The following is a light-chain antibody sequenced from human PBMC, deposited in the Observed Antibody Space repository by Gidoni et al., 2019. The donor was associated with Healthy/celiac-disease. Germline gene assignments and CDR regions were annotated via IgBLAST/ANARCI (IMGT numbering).Light chain of an antibody. CDR2: GAS. Sequence: ILRTQSPATLSVSPGERATLSCRASQGVSSNLAWYQQKPGQAPRLLIYGASTRATGIPARFSGSGSGTEFTLTISSLQSEDFAVYYCQQYNSWPWTFGQGTKVEIK. V-gene: IGKV3-15*01. CDR3: QQYNSWPWT. J-gene: IGKJ1*01. CDR1: QGVSSN.